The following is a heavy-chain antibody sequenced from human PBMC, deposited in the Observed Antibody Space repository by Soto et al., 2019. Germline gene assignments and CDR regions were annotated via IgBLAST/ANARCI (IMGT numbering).Heavy chain of an antibody. V-gene: IGHV3-48*01. CDR3: ARDLETTHYYYYMDV. Sequence: GGSLRLSCAASGFTFSSYSMNWVRQAPGKGLEWVSYISSSSSTIYYADSVKGRFTISRDNAKNSLYLQMNSLRAEDTAVYYCARDLETTHYYYYMDVWGKGTTVTVSS. D-gene: IGHD1-7*01. CDR1: GFTFSSYS. J-gene: IGHJ6*03. CDR2: ISSSSSTI.